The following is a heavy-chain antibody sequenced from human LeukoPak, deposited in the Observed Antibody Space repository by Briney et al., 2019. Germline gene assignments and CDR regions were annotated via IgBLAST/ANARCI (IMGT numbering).Heavy chain of an antibody. J-gene: IGHJ4*02. CDR1: GLTISSYA. V-gene: IGHV3-30*04. CDR2: ISYDGSNK. D-gene: IGHD3-10*01. Sequence: GRSLRLSCAATGLTISSYAMHWVRQAPGKGLEWVAVISYDGSNKYHADSVKGRFTISRDNSKNTLYLQMNSLRAEDTAVYYCARCYGSGSYWTYHFDYWGQGTLVTVSS. CDR3: ARCYGSGSYWTYHFDY.